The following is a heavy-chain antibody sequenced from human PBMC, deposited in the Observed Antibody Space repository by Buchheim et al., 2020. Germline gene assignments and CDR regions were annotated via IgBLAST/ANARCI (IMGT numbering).Heavy chain of an antibody. CDR3: ARDQPRSFFGVPTGGAFDL. CDR2: INPSGGST. V-gene: IGHV1-46*01. D-gene: IGHD3-3*01. J-gene: IGHJ2*01. CDR1: GYTFTSYY. Sequence: QVQLVQSGAEVKKPGASVKVSCKASGYTFTSYYMHWVRQAPGQGLEWMGIINPSGGSTSYAQKFQGRVTMTRDTSTSTGYMELSSLRSEDTAVYYCARDQPRSFFGVPTGGAFDLWGRGTL.